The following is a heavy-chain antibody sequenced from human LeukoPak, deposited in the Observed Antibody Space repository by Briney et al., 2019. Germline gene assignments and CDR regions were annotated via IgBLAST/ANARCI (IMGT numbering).Heavy chain of an antibody. CDR3: ARRIRYSSLYNWLDP. CDR2: ISAYNGNT. V-gene: IGHV1-18*01. CDR1: GYTFTSYG. D-gene: IGHD5-18*01. J-gene: IGHJ5*02. Sequence: GASVKVSCKASGYTFTSYGISWVRQAPGQGLEWMGWISAYNGNTNYAQKLQGRVTMTTDTSTSTAYMELRSLRSDDTAVYYCARRIRYSSLYNWLDPWGQGTLVTVSS.